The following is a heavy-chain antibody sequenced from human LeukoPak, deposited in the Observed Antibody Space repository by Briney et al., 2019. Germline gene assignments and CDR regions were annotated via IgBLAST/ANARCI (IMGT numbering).Heavy chain of an antibody. V-gene: IGHV4-61*02. CDR2: IYTSGST. CDR3: ARTRFRWHAGSYRYYFDY. Sequence: SETLSLTCTVSGGSISSGSYYWSWIRQPAGKGLEWIGRIYTSGSTNYNPSLKSRVTISVDTSKNQFSLKLSSVTAADTAVYYCARTRFRWHAGSYRYYFDYWGQGTLVTVSS. CDR1: GGSISSGSYY. J-gene: IGHJ4*02. D-gene: IGHD3-16*02.